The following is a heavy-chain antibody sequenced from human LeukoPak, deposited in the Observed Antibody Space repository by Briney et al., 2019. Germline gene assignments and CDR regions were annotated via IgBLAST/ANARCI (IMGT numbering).Heavy chain of an antibody. CDR3: ARGRSAAYSSGWYL. V-gene: IGHV3-64*01. CDR1: GFTFSSYA. D-gene: IGHD6-19*01. J-gene: IGHJ4*02. CDR2: ISSNGGST. Sequence: PGGSLRLSCAASGFTFSSYAMHWVRQAPGKGLEYVSAISSNGGSTYYANSVKGRFTISRDNSKNTLYLQMGSLRAEDMAVYYCARGRSAAYSSGWYLWGQGTLVAVSS.